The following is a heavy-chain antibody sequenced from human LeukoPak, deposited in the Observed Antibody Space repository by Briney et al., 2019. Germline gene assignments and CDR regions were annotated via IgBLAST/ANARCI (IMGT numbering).Heavy chain of an antibody. D-gene: IGHD2-15*01. Sequence: SETLSLTCTVSGGSISSYYWSWIRQPPGKGLEWIGHIYYSGSTYYNPSLNSRVTILVDTSKNQFSLRLSSVTAADTAVYYCARLHRYCSGGTCYSDGFDIWGQGTTATVSS. J-gene: IGHJ3*02. CDR3: ARLHRYCSGGTCYSDGFDI. V-gene: IGHV4-59*08. CDR1: GGSISSYY. CDR2: IYYSGST.